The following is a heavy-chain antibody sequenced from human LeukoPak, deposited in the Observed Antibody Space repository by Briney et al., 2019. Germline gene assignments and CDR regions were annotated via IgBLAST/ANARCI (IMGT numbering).Heavy chain of an antibody. J-gene: IGHJ4*02. Sequence: GGSLRLSCAASGFTFSTYSMNWARQAPGKGLEWVSYITSSSSTMFYADSVKGRFTISRDNAENSMYLQMNNLRAEDTAIYYCAKGPPGYSSGWSEDSDWGQGTLVTVSS. V-gene: IGHV3-48*01. CDR2: ITSSSSTM. CDR3: AKGPPGYSSGWSEDSD. D-gene: IGHD6-19*01. CDR1: GFTFSTYS.